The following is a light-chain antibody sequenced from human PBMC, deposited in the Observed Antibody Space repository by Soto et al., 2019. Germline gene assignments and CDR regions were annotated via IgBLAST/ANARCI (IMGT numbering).Light chain of an antibody. J-gene: IGKJ1*01. CDR1: ETINSI. Sequence: IVVTQSPATLSVSPGERATLSCRASETINSILAWYHQKPGQAPKLLIYDASTRATGIPARFSGSGSGTEFTLTISSLQSEDFAVYYCQQYNTCPRTFGQGTKVDIK. V-gene: IGKV3-15*01. CDR2: DAS. CDR3: QQYNTCPRT.